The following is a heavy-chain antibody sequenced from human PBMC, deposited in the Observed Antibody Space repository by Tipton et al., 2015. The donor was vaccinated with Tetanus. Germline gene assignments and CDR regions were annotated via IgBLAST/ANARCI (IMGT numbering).Heavy chain of an antibody. CDR3: AKDIGDIVGAPTAPAFDN. D-gene: IGHD2-2*01. J-gene: IGHJ3*02. CDR1: GFTFDDYA. Sequence: SLRLSCAASGFTFDDYAMHWVRQAPGKGLEWVSGISWNVGSIGYADSVKGRFTISRDNAKNSLYLQMNSLRAEDTAFYYCAKDIGDIVGAPTAPAFDNWGQGTMVTVSS. CDR2: ISWNVGSI. V-gene: IGHV3-9*01.